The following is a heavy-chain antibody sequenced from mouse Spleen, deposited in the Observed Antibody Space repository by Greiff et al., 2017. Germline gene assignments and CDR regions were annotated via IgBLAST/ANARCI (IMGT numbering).Heavy chain of an antibody. J-gene: IGHJ2*01. Sequence: EVKLVESGGGLVKLGGSLKLSCAASGFTFSSYAMSWVRQTPEKRLEWVATISSGGGNTYYPDSVKGRFTISRDNAKNTLYLQMSSLKSEDTAMYYCARQTNRENYFDYWGQGTTLTVSS. CDR2: ISSGGGNT. CDR1: GFTFSSYA. V-gene: IGHV5-9*04. D-gene: IGHD4-1*01. CDR3: ARQTNRENYFDY.